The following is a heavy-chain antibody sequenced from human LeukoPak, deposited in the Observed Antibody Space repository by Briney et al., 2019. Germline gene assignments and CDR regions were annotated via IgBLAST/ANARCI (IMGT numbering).Heavy chain of an antibody. D-gene: IGHD3-3*01. CDR3: AHHYYDFWSGYYRISAFDI. V-gene: IGHV6-1*01. Sequence: SSQTLSLTCAISGDIVSSNSAAWNWIRQSPSRGLEWLGRTYYRSKWYNDYAVSVKSRITINPDTSKNQFSLQLNSVTPEDTAVYYCAHHYYDFWSGYYRISAFDIWGQGTMVTVSS. CDR2: TYYRSKWYN. J-gene: IGHJ3*02. CDR1: GDIVSSNSAA.